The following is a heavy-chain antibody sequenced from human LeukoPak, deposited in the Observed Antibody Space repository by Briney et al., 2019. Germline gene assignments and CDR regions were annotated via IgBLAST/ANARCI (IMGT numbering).Heavy chain of an antibody. CDR1: GFTFSSHW. CDR2: IKQDGREK. J-gene: IGHJ5*02. CDR3: ARDVWFDP. Sequence: GGSLRLSCVASGFTFSSHWMTWVRQAPGRGLEWVANIKQDGREKHYVDSVKGRFTISRDDAKNSLYLQMSSLRAEDTALYYCARDVWFDPWGQGTLVTVSS. V-gene: IGHV3-7*01.